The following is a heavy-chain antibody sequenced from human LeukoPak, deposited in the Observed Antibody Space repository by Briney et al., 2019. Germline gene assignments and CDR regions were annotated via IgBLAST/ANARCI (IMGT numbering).Heavy chain of an antibody. Sequence: PGGSLRLSCAVSGFTFSNYWMGWVRQAPGKGLQWVANIKTDGSEKYYVDSVKGRFTISRDNAKNSLYLQMNSLRAEDTAVYYCATYSSLNRREFQFWGQGTLLTVSS. J-gene: IGHJ1*01. D-gene: IGHD3-22*01. V-gene: IGHV3-7*01. CDR3: ATYSSLNRREFQF. CDR1: GFTFSNYW. CDR2: IKTDGSEK.